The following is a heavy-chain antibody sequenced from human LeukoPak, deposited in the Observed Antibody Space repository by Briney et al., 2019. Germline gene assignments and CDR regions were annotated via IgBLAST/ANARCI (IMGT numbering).Heavy chain of an antibody. D-gene: IGHD6-13*01. J-gene: IGHJ4*02. CDR3: ASPAAGTNFDY. V-gene: IGHV3-53*01. CDR1: GFTVSSNY. CDR2: IYSGGST. Sequence: SGGSLRLSCAASGFTVSSNYMSWVPQAPGKGLEWVSVIYSGGSTYYADSLKGRFTISRDNAKNSLYLQMNSLRVEDTTVYYCASPAAGTNFDYWGQGTLVTVSS.